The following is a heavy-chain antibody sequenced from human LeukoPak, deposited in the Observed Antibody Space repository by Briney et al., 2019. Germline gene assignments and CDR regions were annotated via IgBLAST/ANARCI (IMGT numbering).Heavy chain of an antibody. D-gene: IGHD3-22*01. CDR3: ARGIYTYYYDSSGCLWFDP. J-gene: IGHJ5*02. CDR2: ISAYNGNT. Sequence: VASVKVSCKASGYTFTSYGISWVRQAPGQGLEWMGWISAYNGNTNYAQKLQGRVTMTTDTSTSTAYMELRSLRADDTAVYYCARGIYTYYYDSSGCLWFDPWGQGTLVTVSS. V-gene: IGHV1-18*01. CDR1: GYTFTSYG.